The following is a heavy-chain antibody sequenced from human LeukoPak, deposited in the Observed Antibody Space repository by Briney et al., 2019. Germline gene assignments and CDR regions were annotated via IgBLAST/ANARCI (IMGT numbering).Heavy chain of an antibody. CDR1: GYTFTGYY. CDR3: ARVDIAAAGTCDY. CDR2: INPNSGGT. V-gene: IGHV1-2*02. J-gene: IGHJ4*02. D-gene: IGHD6-13*01. Sequence: ASVKVSCKASGYTFTGYYMHWVRQAPGQGLEWVGWINPNSGGTNYAQKFQVRVTMTRDTSISTAYMELSRLRSDHTAVYYCARVDIAAAGTCDYWGQGTLVTVSS.